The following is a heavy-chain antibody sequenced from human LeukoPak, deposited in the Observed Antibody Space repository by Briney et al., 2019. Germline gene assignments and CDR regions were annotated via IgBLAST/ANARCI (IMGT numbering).Heavy chain of an antibody. J-gene: IGHJ6*03. CDR3: ARGGRYGSGSYYAFYYYYDYMDV. D-gene: IGHD3-10*01. CDR2: IYYSGST. Sequence: SETLSLTCTVSGGSISSSSYYWGWIRQPPGKGLEWIGSIYYSGSTYYNPSLKSRVTISVDTSKNQFSLRLSSVTAADTAVYYCARGGRYGSGSYYAFYYYYDYMDVWGKGTTVTISS. V-gene: IGHV4-39*07. CDR1: GGSISSSSYY.